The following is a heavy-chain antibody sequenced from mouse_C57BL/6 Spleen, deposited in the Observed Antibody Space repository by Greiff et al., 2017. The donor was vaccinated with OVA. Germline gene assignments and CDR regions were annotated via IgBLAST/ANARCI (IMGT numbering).Heavy chain of an antibody. J-gene: IGHJ4*01. CDR3: ARSGIYYYGRDAMDY. D-gene: IGHD1-1*01. CDR1: GYTFTSYW. CDR2: IYPGSGST. V-gene: IGHV1-55*01. Sequence: VQLQQPGAELVKPGASVKMSCKASGYTFTSYWITWVKQRPGQGLEWIGDIYPGSGSTNYNEKFKSKATLTVDTSSSTAYMQLSSLTSEDSAVYYCARSGIYYYGRDAMDYWGQGTSVTVSS.